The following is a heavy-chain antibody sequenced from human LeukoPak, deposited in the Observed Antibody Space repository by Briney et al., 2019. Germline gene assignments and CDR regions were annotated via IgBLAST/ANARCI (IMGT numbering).Heavy chain of an antibody. CDR1: GYSFTNYW. V-gene: IGHV5-51*01. D-gene: IGHD5-12*01. Sequence: GESLKISCKGPGYSFTNYWIVWVRQMPGKGLEWMGIIYPGDSDTRYSPSFQGQVTISADKSISTAYLQWSSLKASDTAIYYCARPSVATMAFDYWGQGTLVTVSS. CDR2: IYPGDSDT. CDR3: ARPSVATMAFDY. J-gene: IGHJ4*02.